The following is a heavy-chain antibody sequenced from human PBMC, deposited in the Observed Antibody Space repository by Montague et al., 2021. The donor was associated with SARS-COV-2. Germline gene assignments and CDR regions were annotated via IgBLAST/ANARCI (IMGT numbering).Heavy chain of an antibody. CDR2: MFHTGXA. V-gene: IGHV4-31*03. J-gene: IGHJ4*02. D-gene: IGHD2/OR15-2a*01. CDR3: ARVRLFYYLDY. Sequence: TLSLTCTVAGTSIRSGGYYWTWIRQHPGKGLEWLGYMFHTGXAXYXXSLETRVNISVDTSNNLFSLRLSSVTAADTAMYFCARVRLFYYLDYWGQGTLVTVSS. CDR1: GTSIRSGGYY.